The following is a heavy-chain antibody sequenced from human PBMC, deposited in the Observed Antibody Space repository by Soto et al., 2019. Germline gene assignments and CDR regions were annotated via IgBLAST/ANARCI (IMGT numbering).Heavy chain of an antibody. CDR1: GGTFSSYT. Sequence: QVQLVQSGAEVTKPGSSVKVSCKASGGTFSSYTISWVRQAPGQGLEWMGRIIPILGIANYAQKFQGRVTITADKSTSTAYMELSSLRSEDTAVYYCASPTAWGSGSYSLDVWGKGTTVTVSS. CDR3: ASPTAWGSGSYSLDV. J-gene: IGHJ6*04. CDR2: IIPILGIA. V-gene: IGHV1-69*02. D-gene: IGHD3-10*01.